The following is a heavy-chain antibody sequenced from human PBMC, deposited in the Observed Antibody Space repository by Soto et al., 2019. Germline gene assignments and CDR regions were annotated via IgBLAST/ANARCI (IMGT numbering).Heavy chain of an antibody. Sequence: PSETLSLTCTVSGGSIISGDYYWSWIRKPPGKGLEWIGYIYYSGSTYYNPSLKSRVTISVDTSKNQFSLKLSSVTAADTAVYYCARCIAAAGDYYYYGMDVWGQGTTVTVSS. CDR3: ARCIAAAGDYYYYGMDV. CDR1: GGSIISGDYY. V-gene: IGHV4-30-4*01. J-gene: IGHJ6*02. D-gene: IGHD6-13*01. CDR2: IYYSGST.